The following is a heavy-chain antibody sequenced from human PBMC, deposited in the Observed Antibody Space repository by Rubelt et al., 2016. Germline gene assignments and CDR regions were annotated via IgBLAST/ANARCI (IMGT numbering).Heavy chain of an antibody. Sequence: EVQLLDSGGGLVQPGGSLRLSCAASGFTFNNNAMSWVRQAPGKGLELVSALSGSGGSTYYADSVKGRFTISSDNSKNTLYLQVNSLGAGDTAVYYCTRENPPTDSHYYGMDVWGQGTTVTVSS. CDR2: LSGSGGST. CDR1: GFTFNNNA. V-gene: IGHV3-23*01. CDR3: TRENPPTDSHYYGMDV. D-gene: IGHD4-17*01. J-gene: IGHJ6*02.